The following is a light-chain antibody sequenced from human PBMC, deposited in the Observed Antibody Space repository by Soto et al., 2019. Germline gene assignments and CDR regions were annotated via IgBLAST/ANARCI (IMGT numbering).Light chain of an antibody. Sequence: IRMTQSPSTLSASVGDRVTITCRATQSITYWLAWYQQKPGKAPNLLIYDASSLKTGVPSRFSGSGSGTDFTFTINGLQPEDFATYYCQHYDHVQVTFGQGTRLEIK. CDR1: QSITYW. J-gene: IGKJ5*01. CDR3: QHYDHVQVT. V-gene: IGKV1-5*01. CDR2: DAS.